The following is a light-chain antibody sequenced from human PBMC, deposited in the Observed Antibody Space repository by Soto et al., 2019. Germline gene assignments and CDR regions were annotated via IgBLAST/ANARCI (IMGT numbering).Light chain of an antibody. V-gene: IGKV1-12*01. CDR2: AAS. CDR3: QQADSFPIT. J-gene: IGKJ5*01. Sequence: DIQMTQSPSSVSASVGGRVTITCLASQDISSWLAWYQQKPGKAPKLLIYAASNLQSGVSSRFSGSGSGTHFTLTISSLQPEDFATYFCQQADSFPITFGQGTRLEIK. CDR1: QDISSW.